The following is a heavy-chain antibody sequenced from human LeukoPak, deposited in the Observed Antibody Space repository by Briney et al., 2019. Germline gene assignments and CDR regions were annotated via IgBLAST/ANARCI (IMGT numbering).Heavy chain of an antibody. CDR3: ARDNVLSGYYGSSGSLGYFDY. CDR1: GLTFSSYA. D-gene: IGHD3-22*01. Sequence: GGSLRLSCAASGLTFSSYAMHWVRQAPGKGLEWVAVISYDGSNKYYADSVKGRFTISRDNSKNTLYLQMNSLRAEDTAVYYCARDNVLSGYYGSSGSLGYFDYWGQGTLVTVSS. CDR2: ISYDGSNK. V-gene: IGHV3-30-3*01. J-gene: IGHJ4*02.